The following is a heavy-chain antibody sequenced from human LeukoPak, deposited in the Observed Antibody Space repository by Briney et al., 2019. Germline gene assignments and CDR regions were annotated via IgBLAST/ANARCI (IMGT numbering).Heavy chain of an antibody. CDR2: VYHSWPT. J-gene: IGHJ5*02. CDR1: GASITSTNW. Sequence: SETLSLTCTISGASITSTNWWSWLRQSPGRGQEWIGEVYHSWPTNYNPSLKSRVTISLDRSTNYFSLKMTSMTAADTAVYYCARDPGMVTKANRFDPWGQGTLVTVSS. CDR3: ARDPGMVTKANRFDP. D-gene: IGHD2-21*02. V-gene: IGHV4-4*02.